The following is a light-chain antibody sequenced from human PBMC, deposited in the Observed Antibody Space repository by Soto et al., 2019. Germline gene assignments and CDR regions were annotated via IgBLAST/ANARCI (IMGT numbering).Light chain of an antibody. Sequence: QSVLTQPPSVSGAPGQGVTISCTGSSSNIGAGYDVYWYQQLPGTAPKLLIYGNSNRPSGVPDRFSGSKSGTSASLAITGLQAEDEALYYCHSYDSSLTALVIFGGGTKLTVL. V-gene: IGLV1-40*01. CDR1: SSNIGAGYD. CDR2: GNS. CDR3: HSYDSSLTALVI. J-gene: IGLJ2*01.